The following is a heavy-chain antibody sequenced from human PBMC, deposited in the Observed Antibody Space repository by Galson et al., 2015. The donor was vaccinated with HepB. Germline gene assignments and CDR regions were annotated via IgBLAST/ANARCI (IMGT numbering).Heavy chain of an antibody. V-gene: IGHV3-7*03. CDR1: GFTFSSYW. J-gene: IGHJ4*02. CDR2: IKQDGSEK. Sequence: SLRLSCAASGFTFSSYWMSWVRQAPGKGLEWVANIKQDGSEKYYVDSVKGRFTISRDNAKNSPYLQMNSLRAEDTAVYYCARASYYGSGSSLWGLYYWGQGTLVTVSS. CDR3: ARASYYGSGSSLWGLYY. D-gene: IGHD3-10*01.